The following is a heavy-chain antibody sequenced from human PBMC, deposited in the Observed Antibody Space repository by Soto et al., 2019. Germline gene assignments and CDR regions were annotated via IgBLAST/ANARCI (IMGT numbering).Heavy chain of an antibody. CDR3: AKAPYYYDSSGYYWFDY. D-gene: IGHD3-22*01. J-gene: IGHJ4*02. Sequence: GGSLRLSCAASGFTFSSYATHWVRQAPGKGLEWVAVISYDGSNKYYADSVKGRFTISRDNSKNTLYLQMNSLRAEDTAVYYCAKAPYYYDSSGYYWFDYWGLGTLVTV. CDR2: ISYDGSNK. V-gene: IGHV3-30-3*01. CDR1: GFTFSSYA.